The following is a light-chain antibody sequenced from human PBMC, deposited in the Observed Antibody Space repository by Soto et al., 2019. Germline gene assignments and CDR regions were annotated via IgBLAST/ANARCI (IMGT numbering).Light chain of an antibody. Sequence: EIVLPQSPGTLSLSPGASATLSCRASQSVSKNYLAWYKQTPGQAPRLLIYGASNRATGIPDRFSGSGSGTDFTLTISRLEPEDFAVDYCQQYGSSGTFGQGTKVDIK. J-gene: IGKJ1*01. CDR1: QSVSKNY. CDR3: QQYGSSGT. CDR2: GAS. V-gene: IGKV3-20*01.